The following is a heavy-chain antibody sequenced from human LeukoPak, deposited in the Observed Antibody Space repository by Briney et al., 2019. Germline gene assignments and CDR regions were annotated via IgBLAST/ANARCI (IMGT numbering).Heavy chain of an antibody. CDR3: ARVSITYYDFWSGYSIPDYFDY. V-gene: IGHV4-34*01. D-gene: IGHD3-3*01. CDR2: INHSGST. CDR1: GGSFSGYY. Sequence: SETLSLTCAVYGGSFSGYYWSWIRQPPGKGLEWIGEINHSGSTNYNPSLKSRVTISVDTSKNQLSLKLSSVTAADTAVYYCARVSITYYDFWSGYSIPDYFDYWGQGTLVTVSS. J-gene: IGHJ4*02.